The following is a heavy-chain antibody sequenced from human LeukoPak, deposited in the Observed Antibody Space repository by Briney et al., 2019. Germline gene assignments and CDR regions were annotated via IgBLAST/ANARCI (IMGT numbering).Heavy chain of an antibody. CDR3: ARGGVATTLNYY. CDR2: IYYSGST. Sequence: PSETLSLTCTVSGGSISSYYWSWIRQPPGKGLEWIGYIYYSGSTNCNPSLKSRVTISVDTSKNQFSLKLSSVTAADTAVYYCARGGVATTLNYYWGQGTLVTVSS. V-gene: IGHV4-59*01. J-gene: IGHJ4*02. D-gene: IGHD5-12*01. CDR1: GGSISSYY.